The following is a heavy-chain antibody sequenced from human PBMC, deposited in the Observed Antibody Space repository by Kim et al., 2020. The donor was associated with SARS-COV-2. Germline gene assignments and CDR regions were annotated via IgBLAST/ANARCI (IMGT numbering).Heavy chain of an antibody. V-gene: IGHV1-2*02. CDR1: GYTFTGYY. Sequence: ASVKVSCKASGYTFTGYYMHWVRQAPGQGREWMGWINPNSGGTNYAQKFQGRVTMTRDTSISTAYMELSRLRSDDTAVYYCARSRAWAEDDYGNKRFPYYLDYWGQGTLVTVSS. CDR2: INPNSGGT. CDR3: ARSRAWAEDDYGNKRFPYYLDY. J-gene: IGHJ4*02. D-gene: IGHD4-17*01.